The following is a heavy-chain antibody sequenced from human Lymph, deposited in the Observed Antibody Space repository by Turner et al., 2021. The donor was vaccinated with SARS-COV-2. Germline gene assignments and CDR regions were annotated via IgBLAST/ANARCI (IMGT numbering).Heavy chain of an antibody. D-gene: IGHD6-13*01. CDR1: GFTFSNAW. CDR3: TTHSAPDY. J-gene: IGHJ4*02. CDR2: IKTKTDGGTT. V-gene: IGHV3-15*01. Sequence: EVQLVEAGGGVVKPGGSLRLSCAASGFTFSNAWMTWVRQAPGKGLEWVCRIKTKTDGGTTDYAAPVKGRFTISRDDSKNTLYLQMNSLKTEDTAVYYCTTHSAPDYWGQGTLVTVSS.